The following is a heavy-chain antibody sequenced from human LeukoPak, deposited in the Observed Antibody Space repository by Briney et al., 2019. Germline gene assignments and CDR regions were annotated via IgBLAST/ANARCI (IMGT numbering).Heavy chain of an antibody. CDR3: ASEMSSGYYYAFDY. CDR1: GFTFSNYW. J-gene: IGHJ4*02. CDR2: INTDGSRT. Sequence: GGSLRLSCGASGFTFSNYWMHWVRQAPGKGLVWVSRINTDGSRTSYADSVKGRFTISRDNAKNTLYLQVNSLRAEDTAVYYCASEMSSGYYYAFDYWGQGTLVTVSS. V-gene: IGHV3-74*01. D-gene: IGHD3-22*01.